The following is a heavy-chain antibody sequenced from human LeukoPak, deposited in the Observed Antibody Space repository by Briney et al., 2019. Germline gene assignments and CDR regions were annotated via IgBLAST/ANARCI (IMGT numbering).Heavy chain of an antibody. CDR2: ITTYNGKT. J-gene: IGHJ4*02. Sequence: ASVKVSCKASGYTFSIYGINWVRQAPGQGLEWMGRITTYNGKTHYAQKFQGRVTMTTVTSTNTAFMELRSLRSDDTAVYYCATDLRGNGHFDYWGQGTLVTVSS. D-gene: IGHD1-1*01. CDR1: GYTFSIYG. CDR3: ATDLRGNGHFDY. V-gene: IGHV1-18*01.